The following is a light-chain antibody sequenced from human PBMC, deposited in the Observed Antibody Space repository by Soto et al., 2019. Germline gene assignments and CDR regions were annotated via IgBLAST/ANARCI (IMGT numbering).Light chain of an antibody. Sequence: DIQMTQSPSSLSASIGHRVTITCRASETLSSYLIWYQQKPGKAPKLLIYGASSLQSGVPSRFSGSGSGTDFTLTISSLQPEDFATYYCQQSYSIPWTFGQGTKVEIK. CDR2: GAS. CDR3: QQSYSIPWT. V-gene: IGKV1-39*01. CDR1: ETLSSY. J-gene: IGKJ1*01.